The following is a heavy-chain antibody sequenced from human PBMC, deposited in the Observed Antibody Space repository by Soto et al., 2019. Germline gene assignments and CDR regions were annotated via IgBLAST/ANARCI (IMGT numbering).Heavy chain of an antibody. CDR2: ISGSIDST. Sequence: GGSLRLSCAASGFTFNSYAMSWVRQAPGKGLEWVSAISGSIDSTYYADSVKGRFTISRDNSKNTLHLQMNSLRAEDTAVYYCARDREYCSGDNCYETGSDYWGQGTLVTVSS. CDR3: ARDREYCSGDNCYETGSDY. J-gene: IGHJ4*02. V-gene: IGHV3-23*01. D-gene: IGHD2-15*01. CDR1: GFTFNSYA.